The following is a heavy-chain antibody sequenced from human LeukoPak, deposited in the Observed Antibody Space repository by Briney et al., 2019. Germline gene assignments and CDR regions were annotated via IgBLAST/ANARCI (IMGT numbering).Heavy chain of an antibody. CDR3: TDSSSWFCLN. V-gene: IGHV3-72*01. D-gene: IGHD6-13*01. CDR2: SRNTASIYTT. J-gene: IGHJ4*02. Sequence: PGGSLRLSCAASGFTFSDHDMDWVRQAPGKGLQWVGRSRNTASIYTTKYAASVKGRFTISRDDSQNTLFLQMNSLKTEDTAVYYCTDSSSWFCLNWGQGTLVTVSS. CDR1: GFTFSDHD.